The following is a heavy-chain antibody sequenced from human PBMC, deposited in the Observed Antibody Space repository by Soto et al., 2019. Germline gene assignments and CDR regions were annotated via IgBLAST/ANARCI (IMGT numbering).Heavy chain of an antibody. CDR3: ARGGKAVAGGLHX. Sequence: AWGSLTLSCAASGFTFSSYEMNWVRQAPGKGLEWLSYISSSDGTRYYADSVEVRFTISRGNAKNSLYLRMNSLRAEDTAVYHCARGGKAVAGGLHXWGHGTTVTVS. CDR1: GFTFSSYE. D-gene: IGHD6-19*01. J-gene: IGHJ6*02. CDR2: ISSSDGTR. V-gene: IGHV3-48*03.